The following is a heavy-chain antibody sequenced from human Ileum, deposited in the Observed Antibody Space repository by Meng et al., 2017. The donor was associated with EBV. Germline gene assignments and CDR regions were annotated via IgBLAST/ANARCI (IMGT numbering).Heavy chain of an antibody. Sequence: QRGHLGAELRKPGRSVTVSGQASGYTFTSDGISWVRQAPGKGLEWMGWSSAYNGNTTYAQKLQGRVTMTTDTSTTTAYMELRSLRSDDTAVYYCARAPPPNIRLGFDYWGQGTLVTVSS. D-gene: IGHD3-16*01. V-gene: IGHV1-18*01. J-gene: IGHJ4*02. CDR1: GYTFTSDG. CDR2: SSAYNGNT. CDR3: ARAPPPNIRLGFDY.